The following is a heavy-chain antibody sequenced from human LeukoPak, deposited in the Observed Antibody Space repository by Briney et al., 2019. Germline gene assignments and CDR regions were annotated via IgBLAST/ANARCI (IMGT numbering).Heavy chain of an antibody. Sequence: GGSLRLSCAASGCTVSSNYMNWVRQAPGKGLEWVSVIYSGGSTYYADSVKGRFTISRDNSKNTLYLQMNSLRAEDTAVYYCASETRGYSFNWCDPWGQGTLVTVSS. J-gene: IGHJ5*02. CDR2: IYSGGST. CDR1: GCTVSSNY. CDR3: ASETRGYSFNWCDP. V-gene: IGHV3-53*01. D-gene: IGHD5-18*01.